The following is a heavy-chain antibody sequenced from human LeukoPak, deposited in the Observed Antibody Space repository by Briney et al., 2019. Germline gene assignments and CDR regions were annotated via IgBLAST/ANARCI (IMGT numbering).Heavy chain of an antibody. V-gene: IGHV1-2*02. J-gene: IGHJ4*02. CDR1: GYTFTGYY. CDR3: ARDEWGSGYELKVVVAATTFDY. CDR2: INPNSGGT. D-gene: IGHD2-15*01. Sequence: ASVKVSCKASGYTFTGYYMHWVRQAPGQGLEWMGWINPNSGGTNYAQKFQGRVTMTRDTSISTAYMELSSLRSEDTAVYYCARDEWGSGYELKVVVAATTFDYWGQGTLVTVSS.